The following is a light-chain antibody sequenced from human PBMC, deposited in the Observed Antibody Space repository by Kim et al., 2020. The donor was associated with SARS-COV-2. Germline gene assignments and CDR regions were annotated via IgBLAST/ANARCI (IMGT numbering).Light chain of an antibody. Sequence: EIVMTQSPATLSVSPGERVTLSCRASQSISSDLAWYQQKPGQAPRLLIYDASTRPTGIPARFSGSGSGSDFTLTISSLQSEDFAVYYCQQYSNWPPVTFGQGTKGEIK. J-gene: IGKJ1*01. V-gene: IGKV3-15*01. CDR2: DAS. CDR3: QQYSNWPPVT. CDR1: QSISSD.